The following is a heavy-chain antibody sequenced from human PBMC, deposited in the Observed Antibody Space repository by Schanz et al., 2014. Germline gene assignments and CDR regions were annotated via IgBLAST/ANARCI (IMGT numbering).Heavy chain of an antibody. J-gene: IGHJ5*01. CDR3: ARDSNGDDGYRFWFDS. CDR1: GFTFSAYA. Sequence: EVQLLESGGGLVQPGGSLRLSCAASGFTFSAYAMTWVRQIPGKGLEWISYITGTGTVMYADSVKGRFTISRDNGKNSLSLQMNSLRVEDTAIYYCARDSNGDDGYRFWFDSWGQGILXTVSS. CDR2: ITGTGTV. D-gene: IGHD4-17*01. V-gene: IGHV3-48*01.